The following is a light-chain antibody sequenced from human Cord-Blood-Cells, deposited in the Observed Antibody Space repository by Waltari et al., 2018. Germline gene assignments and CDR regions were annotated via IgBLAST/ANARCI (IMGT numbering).Light chain of an antibody. CDR3: QQYDNLPPYT. Sequence: DIQMTQSPSSLSASVGDRVTITCQASQDISNYLNWDQQKPGKAPKLLIYDASNLETGVPSRFSGSGSGTDFTFTISSLQPEDIATYYCQQYDNLPPYTFGQGTKLEIK. CDR2: DAS. J-gene: IGKJ2*01. V-gene: IGKV1-33*01. CDR1: QDISNY.